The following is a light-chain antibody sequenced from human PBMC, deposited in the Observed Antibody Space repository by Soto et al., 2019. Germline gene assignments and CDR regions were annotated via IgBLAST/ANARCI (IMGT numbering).Light chain of an antibody. CDR1: SSDVGGYNY. CDR2: DVS. V-gene: IGLV2-11*01. Sequence: QSALTQPRSVSGSPGQSVTISCTGTSSDVGGYNYVSWYQQHPGKAPKLMIYDVSKRPSGVPDRFSGSKSGNTASLTISGLQPEDEADYYYCTSAGTYTSHVFGTGTKLTVL. CDR3: CTSAGTYTSHV. J-gene: IGLJ1*01.